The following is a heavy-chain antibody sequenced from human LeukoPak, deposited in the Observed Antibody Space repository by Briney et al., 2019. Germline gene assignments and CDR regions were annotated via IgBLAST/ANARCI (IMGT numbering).Heavy chain of an antibody. CDR3: AKDLAAVGGVNDY. CDR2: ISGSGGST. V-gene: IGHV3-23*01. J-gene: IGHJ4*02. D-gene: IGHD3-16*01. Sequence: PGGSLRLSCAASGFTFSDYYMSWVRQAPGKGLEWVSAISGSGGSTYYADSVKGRFTISRDNSKNTLYLQMNSLRAEDTAVYYCAKDLAAVGGVNDYWGQGTLVTVSS. CDR1: GFTFSDYY.